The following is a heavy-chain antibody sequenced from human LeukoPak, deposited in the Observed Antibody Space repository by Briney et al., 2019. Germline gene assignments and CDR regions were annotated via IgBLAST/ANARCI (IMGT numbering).Heavy chain of an antibody. J-gene: IGHJ6*03. V-gene: IGHV1-24*01. CDR2: FDPEDGET. CDR3: ARVPMKYYDYVWGSYRRDYYYYMDV. Sequence: VASVKVSCKVSGYTLTELSMHWVRQAPGKGLEWMGGFDPEDGETIYAQKLQGRVTMTTDTSTSTAYMELRSLRSDDTAVYYCARVPMKYYDYVWGSYRRDYYYYMDVWGKGTTVTISS. D-gene: IGHD3-16*02. CDR1: GYTLTELS.